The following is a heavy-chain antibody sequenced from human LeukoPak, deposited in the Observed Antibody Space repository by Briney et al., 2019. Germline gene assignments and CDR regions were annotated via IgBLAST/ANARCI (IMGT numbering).Heavy chain of an antibody. J-gene: IGHJ3*02. Sequence: PSETLSLTCTVSGGSISSSSYYWGWIRQPPGKGLEWIGSIYYSGSTYYNPSLKSRVTISVDTSKNQFSLKLSSVTAADTAVYYCARELDDAFDIWGQGTMVTVSS. CDR1: GGSISSSSYY. CDR2: IYYSGST. V-gene: IGHV4-39*07. D-gene: IGHD1-1*01. CDR3: ARELDDAFDI.